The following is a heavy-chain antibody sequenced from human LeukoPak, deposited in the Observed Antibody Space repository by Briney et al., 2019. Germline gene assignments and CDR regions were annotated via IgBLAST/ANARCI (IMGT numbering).Heavy chain of an antibody. CDR1: GYTFTGYY. Sequence: ASVKVSCKASGYTFTGYYMHWVRQAPGQGLEWMGWINPNSGGTNYAQKFQGRVTMTEDTSADTAYMELSSLRSEDTAVYYCATAFVGRYGDVWGKGTTVTVSS. CDR2: INPNSGGT. V-gene: IGHV1-2*02. J-gene: IGHJ6*04. CDR3: ATAFVGRYGDV. D-gene: IGHD3-9*01.